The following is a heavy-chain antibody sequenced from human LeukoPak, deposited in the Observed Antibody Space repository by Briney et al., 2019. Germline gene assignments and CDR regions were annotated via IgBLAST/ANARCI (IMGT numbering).Heavy chain of an antibody. V-gene: IGHV3-23*01. D-gene: IGHD2-15*01. CDR1: GFTFSSYA. CDR3: AKEKDSSGYFDY. CDR2: ISGSGGST. J-gene: IGHJ4*02. Sequence: GGSLRLSCAASGFTFSSYAMTWVRHAPGKGLQWVSGISGSGGSTYFADSVKGRFTISRDNAKNTLYLQMNSLRAEDTAVYYCAKEKDSSGYFDYGGQGTLVTVSS.